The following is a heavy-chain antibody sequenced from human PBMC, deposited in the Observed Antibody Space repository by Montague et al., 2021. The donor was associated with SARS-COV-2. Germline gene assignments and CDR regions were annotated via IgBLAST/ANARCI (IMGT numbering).Heavy chain of an antibody. CDR1: GGFISDSYY. D-gene: IGHD3-10*01. J-gene: IGHJ6*02. CDR2: LYRSGSV. Sequence: SETLSLTCIVSGGFISDSYYWAWIRQAPRKGLEWLGSLYRSGSVYSNPSLKSRVSISVDKSKNHFSLRLTSATAAETAVYYCVRGAEEAHFAMDVWGQGTTVTVSS. CDR3: VRGAEEAHFAMDV. V-gene: IGHV4-39*02.